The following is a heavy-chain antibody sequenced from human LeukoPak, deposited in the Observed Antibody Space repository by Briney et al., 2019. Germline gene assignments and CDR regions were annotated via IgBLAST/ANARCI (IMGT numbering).Heavy chain of an antibody. CDR3: ARAPGYGAAYYFDY. Sequence: GGSLRLSCAASGFTFSSYGMSWVRQAPGKGLEWVSAISGSGGSTYYADSVKGRFTISRDNSKNTLYLQMNSLRAEDTTVYYCARAPGYGAAYYFDYWGQGTLVTVSS. J-gene: IGHJ4*02. CDR2: ISGSGGST. D-gene: IGHD1-1*01. CDR1: GFTFSSYG. V-gene: IGHV3-23*01.